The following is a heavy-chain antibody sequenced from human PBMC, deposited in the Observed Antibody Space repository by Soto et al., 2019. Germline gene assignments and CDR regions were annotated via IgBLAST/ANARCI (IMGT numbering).Heavy chain of an antibody. D-gene: IGHD5-18*01. CDR3: ARDPMRSYGNYYYYGMDV. CDR1: GGSISSGGYY. Sequence: SETLSLTCTVSGGSISSGGYYWSWIRQHPGKGLEWIGYIYYSGSTYYNPSLKSRVTISVDTSKNQFSLKLSSVTAADTAVYYCARDPMRSYGNYYYYGMDVWGQGTTVTVSS. V-gene: IGHV4-31*03. J-gene: IGHJ6*02. CDR2: IYYSGST.